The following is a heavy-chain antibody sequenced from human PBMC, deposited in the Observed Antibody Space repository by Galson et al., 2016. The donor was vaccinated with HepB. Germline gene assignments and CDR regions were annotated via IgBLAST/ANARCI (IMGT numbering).Heavy chain of an antibody. CDR1: GFTFSNYA. CDR3: AKGSIVQVPAAPYA. Sequence: SLRLSCAASGFTFSNYAMSWVRQAPGKGLEWVSSISGSGDTTYDADAVRGRFTISRDNSRNTLSLQMDSLRAEDSAIYYCAKGSIVQVPAAPYAWGQGALVTVSP. J-gene: IGHJ5*02. V-gene: IGHV3-23*01. D-gene: IGHD2-2*01. CDR2: ISGSGDTT.